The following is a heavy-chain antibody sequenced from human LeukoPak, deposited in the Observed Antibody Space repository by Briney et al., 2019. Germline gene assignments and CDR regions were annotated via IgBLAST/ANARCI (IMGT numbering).Heavy chain of an antibody. J-gene: IGHJ4*02. CDR2: IKQDGSEK. CDR1: GFTFRSYW. V-gene: IGHV3-7*02. CDR3: ASFIRQQLVHTDFDY. Sequence: GGSLRLSCAASGFTFRSYWMSWVRQAPGKGLEWVANIKQDGSEKYYVDSVKGRFTISRDNAKNSLYPQMNSLRAEDTAVYYCASFIRQQLVHTDFDYWGQGTLVTVSS. D-gene: IGHD6-13*01.